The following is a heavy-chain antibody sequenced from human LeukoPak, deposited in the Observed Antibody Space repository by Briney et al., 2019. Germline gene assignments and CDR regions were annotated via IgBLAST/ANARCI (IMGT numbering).Heavy chain of an antibody. CDR1: GFTFSSYA. Sequence: PGGSLRLSCAASGFTFSSYAMSWVRQVPGKGLEWVSGISGSGGSTYYADSVKGRFTISRDNSKNTLYLQMNSLRAEDTAVYYCARGEDLGYCSSTSCYPFDYWGQGTLVTVSS. CDR2: ISGSGGST. V-gene: IGHV3-23*01. D-gene: IGHD2-2*01. J-gene: IGHJ4*02. CDR3: ARGEDLGYCSSTSCYPFDY.